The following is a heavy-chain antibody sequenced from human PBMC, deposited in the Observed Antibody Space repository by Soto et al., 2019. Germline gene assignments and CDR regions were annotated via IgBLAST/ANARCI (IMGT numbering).Heavy chain of an antibody. CDR3: ARGAVPTWWTYPLDY. D-gene: IGHD3-16*02. CDR1: GFTFTSYW. CDR2: IKQDGGEK. V-gene: IGHV3-7*04. Sequence: EVQLVESGGGWVQPVGSLRLSCAASGFTFTSYWMTWVRQAPGKGLEWVANIKQDGGEKYYVGSVKGRFTISRDNAENSLYLQLDSLRAEDAAVYYCARGAVPTWWTYPLDYWGQGTLVTVSS. J-gene: IGHJ4*02.